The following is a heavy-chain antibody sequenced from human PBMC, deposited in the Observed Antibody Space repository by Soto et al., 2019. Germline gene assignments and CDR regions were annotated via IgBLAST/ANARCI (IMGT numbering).Heavy chain of an antibody. J-gene: IGHJ4*02. CDR1: GFTFSSYA. D-gene: IGHD6-13*01. V-gene: IGHV3-23*01. CDR2: ISGSGGST. Sequence: LRLSCAASGFTFSSYAMSWVRQAPGKGLELVSSISGSGGSTYYVDSVKGRFTISRDNSKNTLYLQMNSLRAEDTSIYYCAKGDGEYSSSWTIDYWGQGTLVTVSS. CDR3: AKGDGEYSSSWTIDY.